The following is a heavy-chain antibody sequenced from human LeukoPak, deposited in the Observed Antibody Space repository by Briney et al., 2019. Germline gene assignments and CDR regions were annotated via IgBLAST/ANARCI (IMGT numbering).Heavy chain of an antibody. D-gene: IGHD3-10*01. CDR3: ARERAGEGALDI. CDR1: GGSVSSGNYF. Sequence: KASETLSLTCTVSGGSVSSGNYFWNWIRQPAGKGLEWIGRIHTSGSTGSSASPKSRITVSRDMSKNQFSLNLNFVTAADTAVYFCARERAGEGALDIWGQGTLVTVSS. J-gene: IGHJ3*02. CDR2: IHTSGST. V-gene: IGHV4-61*02.